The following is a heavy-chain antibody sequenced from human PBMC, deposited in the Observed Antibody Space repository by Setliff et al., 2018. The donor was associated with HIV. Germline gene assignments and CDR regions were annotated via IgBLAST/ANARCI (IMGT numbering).Heavy chain of an antibody. D-gene: IGHD3-22*01. V-gene: IGHV4-31*11. CDR3: ARRGDSSSYLYAFEI. Sequence: KPSETLSLTCAVSGGSINSGGYYWTWIRQHPGMGLEWIGYIHYRGSTYHNPSLKSRVTISVDTSKNQFSLKLSSVTAADTAVYYCARRGDSSSYLYAFEIWGQGTMVTVSS. CDR2: IHYRGST. J-gene: IGHJ3*02. CDR1: GGSINSGGYY.